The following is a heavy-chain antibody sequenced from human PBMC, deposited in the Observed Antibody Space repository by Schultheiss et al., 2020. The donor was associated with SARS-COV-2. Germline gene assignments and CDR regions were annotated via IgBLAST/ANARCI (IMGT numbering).Heavy chain of an antibody. CDR3: ARDHLGSTSVDY. CDR1: GYTFTSYG. CDR2: ISAYNGNT. Sequence: ASVKVSCKASGYTFTSYGISWVRQAPGQGLEWMGWISAYNGNTTYAQKFQGRVTMTRDTSTSTIFMELSSLTSEDTAVYYCARDHLGSTSVDYWGQGTLVTVSS. V-gene: IGHV1-18*01. D-gene: IGHD2-2*01. J-gene: IGHJ4*02.